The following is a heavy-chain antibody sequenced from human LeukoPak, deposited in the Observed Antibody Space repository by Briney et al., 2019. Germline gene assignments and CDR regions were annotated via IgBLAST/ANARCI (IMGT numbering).Heavy chain of an antibody. J-gene: IGHJ4*02. D-gene: IGHD3-3*01. Sequence: PGGSLRLSCAASGFTFDDYAMPWVRQAPGKGPEWVSGISWNSGSIGYADSVKGRFTISRDNAKNSLYLQMNSLRAEDTALYYCAKDRDFWSGYCFDYWGQGTLVTVSS. CDR1: GFTFDDYA. CDR3: AKDRDFWSGYCFDY. V-gene: IGHV3-9*01. CDR2: ISWNSGSI.